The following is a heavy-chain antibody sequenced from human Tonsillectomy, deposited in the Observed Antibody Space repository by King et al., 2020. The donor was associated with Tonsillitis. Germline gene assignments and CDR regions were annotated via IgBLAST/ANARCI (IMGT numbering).Heavy chain of an antibody. CDR3: AKDMGGTTYYDFWSGSRGGYYYGMDV. CDR1: GFTFDDYA. J-gene: IGHJ6*02. D-gene: IGHD3-3*01. Sequence: VQLVESGGVVVQPGGSLRLSCAASGFTFDDYAMHWVRQAPGKGLEWVSLISWDGGSTYYADSVKGRFTISRDNSKNSLYLQMNSLRAEGTALYYCAKDMGGTTYYDFWSGSRGGYYYGMDVWGQGTTVTVSS. CDR2: ISWDGGST. V-gene: IGHV3-43D*03.